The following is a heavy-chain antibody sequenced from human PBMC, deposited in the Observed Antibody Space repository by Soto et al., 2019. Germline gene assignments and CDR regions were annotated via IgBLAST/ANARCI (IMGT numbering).Heavy chain of an antibody. Sequence: SETLSLTCTVSGGSISSGGYYWSWIRQHPGKGLEWIGYIYYSGSTYYNPSLKSRVTISVDTSKNQFSLKLSSVTAADTAVYYCARAPDYDYVWGSYRYRSYFDYWGQGTLVTVSS. D-gene: IGHD3-16*02. CDR3: ARAPDYDYVWGSYRYRSYFDY. CDR2: IYYSGST. CDR1: GGSISSGGYY. V-gene: IGHV4-31*03. J-gene: IGHJ4*02.